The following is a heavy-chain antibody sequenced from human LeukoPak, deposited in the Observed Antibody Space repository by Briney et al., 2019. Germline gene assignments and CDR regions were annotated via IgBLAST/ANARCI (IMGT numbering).Heavy chain of an antibody. Sequence: GGSLRLSCAASGFTFSSYSMNWVRQAPGKGLEWVSSISSSSSYIYYADSVKGRFTIFRDNAKNSLYLHMNSLRVEDTALYYCARHGGTTGYGLDLWGQGTTVTVSS. CDR3: ARHGGTTGYGLDL. D-gene: IGHD1-1*01. V-gene: IGHV3-21*01. J-gene: IGHJ6*02. CDR1: GFTFSSYS. CDR2: ISSSSSYI.